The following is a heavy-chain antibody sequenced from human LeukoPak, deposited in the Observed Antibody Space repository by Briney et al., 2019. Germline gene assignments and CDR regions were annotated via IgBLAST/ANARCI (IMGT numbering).Heavy chain of an antibody. CDR1: GYTLTELS. CDR2: FDPEDGET. V-gene: IGHV1-24*01. D-gene: IGHD2-8*01. Sequence: ASVKVSCKVSGYTLTELSMHWVRQAPGKGLEWMGGFDPEDGETIYAQKFQGRVTMTEDTSTDTAYMELSSLRSEDTAVYYCAQYCTNGVCRYYFDYRGQGTLVTVSS. J-gene: IGHJ4*02. CDR3: AQYCTNGVCRYYFDY.